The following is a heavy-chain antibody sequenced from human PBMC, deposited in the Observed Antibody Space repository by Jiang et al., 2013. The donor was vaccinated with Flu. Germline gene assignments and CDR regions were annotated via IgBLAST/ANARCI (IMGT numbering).Heavy chain of an antibody. V-gene: IGHV4-4*02. CDR1: GDSTSRSNW. CDR3: TRVEEHLISGVVPPA. CDR2: IHHSGST. D-gene: IGHD2-2*01. J-gene: IGHJ4*02. Sequence: SLTCTVSGDSTSRSNWWSWVRQPPGKGLEWIGEIHHSGSTNYNPSLKSRVTLSMDKSKNQFSLKVNSVTAADTAVYYCTRVEEHLISGVVPPAWGQGTLVTVSS.